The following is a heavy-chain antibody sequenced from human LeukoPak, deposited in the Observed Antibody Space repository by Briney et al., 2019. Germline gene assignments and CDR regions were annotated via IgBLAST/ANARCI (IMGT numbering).Heavy chain of an antibody. CDR3: AKDSNPIPTYYYDSSGYYLDY. V-gene: IGHV3-21*04. D-gene: IGHD3-22*01. CDR2: ISISSSYI. CDR1: GFTFSDYN. Sequence: PGGSLRLSCAASGFTFSDYNMNWVRQAPGKGLEWVSYISISSSYINYSDSVKGRFTISRDNAKNSLYLQMNSLRAEDTALYYCAKDSNPIPTYYYDSSGYYLDYWGQGTLVTVSS. J-gene: IGHJ4*02.